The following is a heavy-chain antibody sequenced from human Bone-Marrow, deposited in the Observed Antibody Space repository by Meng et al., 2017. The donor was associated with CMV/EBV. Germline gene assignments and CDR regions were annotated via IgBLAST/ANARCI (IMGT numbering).Heavy chain of an antibody. D-gene: IGHD3-22*01. CDR2: IIPIFATA. J-gene: IGHJ6*02. Sequence: SVKVSCKASGGTFNIYTINWVRQAPGQGLEWMGGIIPIFATAKYAQKFQGRVTIITDESTSTAYMGLSSLRSEDTAVYYCARGAGENTYYYDSSGSTYYYYYGMNVWGQGTTVTVSS. CDR3: ARGAGENTYYYDSSGSTYYYYYGMNV. V-gene: IGHV1-69*05. CDR1: GGTFNIYT.